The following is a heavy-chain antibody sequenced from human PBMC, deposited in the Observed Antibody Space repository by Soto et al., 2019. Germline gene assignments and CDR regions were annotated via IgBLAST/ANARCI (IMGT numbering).Heavy chain of an antibody. CDR2: ISSSAGTI. D-gene: IGHD6-13*01. J-gene: IGHJ4*02. CDR1: GFTFSDYY. CDR3: ARVMYSSKTDFDY. Sequence: QVQLVESGGGLVKPGGSLRLSCAASGFTFSDYYMSWIRQAPGKGLEWISYISSSAGTISYADSVKGRFTISRDNAKNSLFLQMNSLRAEDTAVYYCARVMYSSKTDFDYWGQGTLVTVSS. V-gene: IGHV3-11*01.